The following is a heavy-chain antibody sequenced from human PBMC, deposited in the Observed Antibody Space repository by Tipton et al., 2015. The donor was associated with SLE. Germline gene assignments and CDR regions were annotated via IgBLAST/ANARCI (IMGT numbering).Heavy chain of an antibody. CDR1: GGSIGSHY. CDR2: AYYSGGP. J-gene: IGHJ4*02. CDR3: ARDRDGYSFDY. V-gene: IGHV4-59*11. Sequence: TLSLTCTLSGGSIGSHYCSWMRLPPGKGLEWIGYAYYSGGPNYNPSLKSRVTISVDTSKNRFSLNLRSVTAADTAVYYCARDRDGYSFDYWGQGILVTVSS. D-gene: IGHD2-21*02.